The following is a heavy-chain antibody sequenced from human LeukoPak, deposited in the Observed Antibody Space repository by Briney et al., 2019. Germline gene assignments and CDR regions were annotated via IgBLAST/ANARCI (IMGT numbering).Heavy chain of an antibody. CDR1: GFTFDDYV. CDR2: ISWNSGTI. J-gene: IGHJ4*02. D-gene: IGHD6-13*01. CDR3: AKSSAAGTVGYFDY. Sequence: PGGSLRLSCAASGFTFDDYVMHWVRQAPGTGLEGFSGISWNSGTIYYADSVKGRFTISRDDDKTSLYLQMNSLRPEDTALYYCAKSSAAGTVGYFDYWGQGTLVTVSS. V-gene: IGHV3-9*01.